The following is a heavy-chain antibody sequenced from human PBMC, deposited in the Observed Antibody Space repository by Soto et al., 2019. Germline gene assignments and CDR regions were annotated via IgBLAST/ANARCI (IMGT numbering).Heavy chain of an antibody. CDR1: GFTFSSYA. CDR2: ISGSGGNA. J-gene: IGHJ6*02. V-gene: IGHV3-23*01. Sequence: EVQLLESGGGLVQPGGSLRLSCAASGFTFSSYAMSCVRQAPGKGLEWVSTISGSGGNAYYADSVKGRFTISRDNSKNTLHLQMNSLRADDTAVYYCAKDGASGSYPPYYYYGMDVWGQGTTVTVSS. D-gene: IGHD1-26*01. CDR3: AKDGASGSYPPYYYYGMDV.